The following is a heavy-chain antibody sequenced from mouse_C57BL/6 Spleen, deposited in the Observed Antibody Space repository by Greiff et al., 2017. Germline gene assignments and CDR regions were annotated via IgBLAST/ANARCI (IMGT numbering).Heavy chain of an antibody. J-gene: IGHJ2*01. Sequence: QVQLKQSGAELVKPGASVKISCKASGYAFSSYWMNWVKPRPGKGLELIGQIYPGDGDTNYNGKFKGKATLTADKSSSTAYMQLSSLTSEDSAVYFCARGDYGSSYLFDYWGQGTTLTVSS. V-gene: IGHV1-80*01. CDR1: GYAFSSYW. CDR2: IYPGDGDT. CDR3: ARGDYGSSYLFDY. D-gene: IGHD1-1*01.